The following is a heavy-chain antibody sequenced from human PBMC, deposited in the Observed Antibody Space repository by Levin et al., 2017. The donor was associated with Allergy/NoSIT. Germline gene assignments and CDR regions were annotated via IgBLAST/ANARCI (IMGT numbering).Heavy chain of an antibody. Sequence: SGPTLVKPTQTLTLTCTFSGFSLTTPGMRVNWIRQPPGKALEWLARIDWDDEKFYSSSLKTRLTISKDTSKNQVVLTMTNMDPVDTATYYCARIARYGMDVWGQGTTVIVSS. J-gene: IGHJ6*02. V-gene: IGHV2-70*04. CDR1: GFSLTTPGMR. CDR3: ARIARYGMDV. CDR2: IDWDDEK.